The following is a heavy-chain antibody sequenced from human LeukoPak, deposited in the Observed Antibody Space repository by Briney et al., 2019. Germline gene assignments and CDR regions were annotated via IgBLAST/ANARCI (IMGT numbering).Heavy chain of an antibody. Sequence: ASVKVSCKASGYTFTRYYMHWVRQAPGQGLEWMGIINPSGGSTSYAQKFQGRVTMTRDMSTSTVYMELSSLRSEDTAVYYCARDHGEQWLVRWYYYYMDVWGKGTTVTVSS. D-gene: IGHD6-19*01. CDR1: GYTFTRYY. V-gene: IGHV1-46*01. J-gene: IGHJ6*03. CDR3: ARDHGEQWLVRWYYYYMDV. CDR2: INPSGGST.